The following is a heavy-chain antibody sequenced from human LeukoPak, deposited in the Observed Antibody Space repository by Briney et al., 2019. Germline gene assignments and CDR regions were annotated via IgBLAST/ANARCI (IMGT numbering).Heavy chain of an antibody. CDR2: ISYSGSSK. CDR1: GFTFRSYE. CDR3: AKDYAVGSIDY. D-gene: IGHD3-16*01. V-gene: IGHV3-48*03. Sequence: GGSLRLSCAVSGFTFRSYEMNWVRQAPGKGLEWVSYISYSGSSKYYADSVKGRFTISRDNSKNTVSLQMESLRAEDTALYYCAKDYAVGSIDYWGQGTLVTVSS. J-gene: IGHJ4*02.